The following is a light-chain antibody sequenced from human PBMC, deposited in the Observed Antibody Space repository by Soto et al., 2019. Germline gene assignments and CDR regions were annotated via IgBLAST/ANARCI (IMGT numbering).Light chain of an antibody. CDR2: AAS. Sequence: DIQVTQSPSSLSASVGDRVTITCRASQNINKYLNWYQHKPGKAPNLLIYAASTLQTGVSSRFSGSGSGTDFTLTISSLQPEDFATYYCQQTYSNLTFGQGTRLEIK. J-gene: IGKJ5*01. CDR3: QQTYSNLT. V-gene: IGKV1-39*01. CDR1: QNINKY.